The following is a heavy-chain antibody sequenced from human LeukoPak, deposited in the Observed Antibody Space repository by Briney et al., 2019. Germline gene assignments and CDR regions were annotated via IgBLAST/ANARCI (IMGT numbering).Heavy chain of an antibody. CDR2: IVGSGGGT. CDR3: AKDLHEYYFDY. Sequence: GGSLRLSCAASGLTFNNYAMNWVRQAPGKGLEWLSTIVGSGGGTYYADSVKGRFTISRDNSRNTLYLQMNSLRAEDTAVYYCAKDLHEYYFDYWGQGTLVTVSS. V-gene: IGHV3-23*01. J-gene: IGHJ4*02. CDR1: GLTFNNYA.